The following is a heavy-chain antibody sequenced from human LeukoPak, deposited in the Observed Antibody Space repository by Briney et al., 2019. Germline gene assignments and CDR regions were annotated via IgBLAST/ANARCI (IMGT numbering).Heavy chain of an antibody. V-gene: IGHV1-69*13. Sequence: SVKVSCKASGGTFSSYAISWVRQAPGQGLEWMGGIIPIFGTANYAQKFQGRVTITADESTSTAYMELSSLRPEDTAVYYCARIGDFWSGYHDFDYWGQGTLVTVSS. CDR3: ARIGDFWSGYHDFDY. CDR2: IIPIFGTA. J-gene: IGHJ4*02. D-gene: IGHD3-3*01. CDR1: GGTFSSYA.